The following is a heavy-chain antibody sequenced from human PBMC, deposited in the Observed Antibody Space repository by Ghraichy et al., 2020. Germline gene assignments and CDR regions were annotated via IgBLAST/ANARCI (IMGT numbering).Heavy chain of an antibody. Sequence: SETLSLTCTVSGGSISSGDYYWSWIRQPPGKCLDLIGYIYYSGSTYYNPSLKSRVTISVDTSKNQFSLKLSSVTAADTAVYYCAREGLGYSYGYALDYWGQGTLVTVSS. CDR2: IYYSGST. CDR3: AREGLGYSYGYALDY. J-gene: IGHJ4*02. V-gene: IGHV4-30-4*01. CDR1: GGSISSGDYY. D-gene: IGHD5-18*01.